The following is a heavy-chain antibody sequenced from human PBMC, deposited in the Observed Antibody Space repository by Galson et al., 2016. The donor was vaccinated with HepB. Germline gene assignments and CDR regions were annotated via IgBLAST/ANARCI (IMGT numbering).Heavy chain of an antibody. V-gene: IGHV3-30*04. CDR1: GFSFNTYS. J-gene: IGHJ4*02. D-gene: IGHD1-26*01. CDR2: ITSAGDKQ. CDR3: ARDAMGRGSGSYAAFDY. Sequence: SLRLSCAASGFSFNTYSMHWVRQAPGKGLEWVAAITSAGDKQYYTASVRGRFTISRDNSNNMRYLQMNSLRPEDTSVYYCARDAMGRGSGSYAAFDYWGQGTLVAVSS.